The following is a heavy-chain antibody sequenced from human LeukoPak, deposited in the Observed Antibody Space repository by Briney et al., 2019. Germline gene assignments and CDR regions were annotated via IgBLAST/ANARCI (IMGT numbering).Heavy chain of an antibody. J-gene: IGHJ6*03. Sequence: SGTLSLTCTVSGGSISSSSYYWGWIRQPPGKGLEWIGSIYYSGSTYYNPSLKSRVTISVDTSKNQFSLKLSSVTAADTAVYYCASGRVTTSGYYYYYMDVWGKGTTVTVSS. V-gene: IGHV4-39*07. CDR2: IYYSGST. CDR3: ASGRVTTSGYYYYYMDV. D-gene: IGHD3-3*01. CDR1: GGSISSSSYY.